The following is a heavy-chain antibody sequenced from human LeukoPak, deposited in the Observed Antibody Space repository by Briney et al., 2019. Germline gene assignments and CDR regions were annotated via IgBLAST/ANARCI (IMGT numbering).Heavy chain of an antibody. CDR1: GYSISSGYY. V-gene: IGHV4-38-2*01. Sequence: SETLSLTCAVSGYSISSGYYWGWIRQPPGKGLEWIGSIYHSGSTYYNPSLKSRVTISVDTSKNQFSLKLSSVTAADTAVYYCARSSGLQDFDYWGQGTLVTVSS. D-gene: IGHD3-22*01. J-gene: IGHJ4*02. CDR2: IYHSGST. CDR3: ARSSGLQDFDY.